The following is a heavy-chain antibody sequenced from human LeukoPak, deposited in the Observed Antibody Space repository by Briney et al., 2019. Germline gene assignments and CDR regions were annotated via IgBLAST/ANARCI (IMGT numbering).Heavy chain of an antibody. D-gene: IGHD3-16*02. V-gene: IGHV1-2*06. CDR2: INSNSGGT. CDR1: GYTFTDYY. J-gene: IGHJ4*02. Sequence: GASVKVSCKTSGYTFTDYYVNWVRQAPGQGLEWMGRINSNSGGTNYAQKFQGRVTMTRGTSITTAYMELSSLRSDDTAVYYCARVGPHWFDDYIWGTFRYNGFDYWGQGTLVTVSS. CDR3: ARVGPHWFDDYIWGTFRYNGFDY.